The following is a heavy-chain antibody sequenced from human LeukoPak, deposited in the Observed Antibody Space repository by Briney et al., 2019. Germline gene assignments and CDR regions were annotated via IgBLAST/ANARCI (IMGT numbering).Heavy chain of an antibody. V-gene: IGHV1-8*01. CDR3: ARDTKVTDAFDI. Sequence: GASVKVSCKASGYTFTSYDINWVRQATGQGLEWMGWMNPNSGNTDYAQNFQGRGTMIRNTSISTAYMEVGSWESEDTAVYYCARDTKVTDAFDIWGQGTMVTVSS. CDR2: MNPNSGNT. CDR1: GYTFTSYD. D-gene: IGHD4-17*01. J-gene: IGHJ3*02.